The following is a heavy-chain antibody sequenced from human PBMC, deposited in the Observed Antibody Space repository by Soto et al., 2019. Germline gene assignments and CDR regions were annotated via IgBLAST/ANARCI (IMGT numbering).Heavy chain of an antibody. CDR3: AKYETEGIRWFDS. CDR1: GFTFSAYA. V-gene: IGHV3-23*01. D-gene: IGHD3-3*01. Sequence: EVQLLESGGDLVQPGGSLRLSCAASGFTFSAYAMTWVRQAPGKGLEWVSSIGSSGGVTYYADSVKGRFTSSRDNSKNTLYLQMIALRAEDTAVYFCAKYETEGIRWFDSWGQGILVIVSS. CDR2: IGSSGGVT. J-gene: IGHJ5*01.